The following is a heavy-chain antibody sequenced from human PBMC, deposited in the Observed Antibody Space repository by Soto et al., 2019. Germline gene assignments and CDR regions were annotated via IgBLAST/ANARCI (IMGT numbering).Heavy chain of an antibody. CDR1: GGSISSGGYF. CDR2: IYHSGST. V-gene: IGHV4-30-2*01. J-gene: IGHJ4*02. D-gene: IGHD6-6*01. Sequence: PSETLSLTCAVSGGSISSGGYFWSWIRQPPGKGLEWIGYIYHSGSTYYNPSLKSRVTISVDRSKNQFSLKLSSVTAADTAVYYCAGGIAARPLDYWGQGTLVTVSS. CDR3: AGGIAARPLDY.